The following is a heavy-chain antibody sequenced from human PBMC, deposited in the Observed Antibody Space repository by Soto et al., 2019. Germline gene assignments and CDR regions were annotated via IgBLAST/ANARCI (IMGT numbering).Heavy chain of an antibody. Sequence: EVQLVESGGGLVQPGGSLRLSCAASGFTFSTYWMTWVRQAPGKGLEWVANINQDGSEKYYVDSVKGRFTISRDYAKNSLYLQMNSLTAEDTAVYYCAREPYNWNDFGYFDSWGQGTLVTVSS. CDR2: INQDGSEK. CDR3: AREPYNWNDFGYFDS. J-gene: IGHJ4*02. D-gene: IGHD1-20*01. V-gene: IGHV3-7*01. CDR1: GFTFSTYW.